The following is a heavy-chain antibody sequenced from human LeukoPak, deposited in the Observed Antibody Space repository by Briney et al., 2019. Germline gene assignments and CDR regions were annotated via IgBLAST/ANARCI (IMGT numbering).Heavy chain of an antibody. CDR2: VSGDGDGK. CDR1: GFTFSTYA. J-gene: IGHJ4*02. D-gene: IGHD6-13*01. V-gene: IGHV3-30*18. Sequence: GGSLRLSCAASGFTFSTYAMHWVRQAPGRGLEWVAVVSGDGDGKYYVDSVKGRFTISRDNSRNTLYLQMNSLRPDDTAVYYCAKDGPFSIAAAATYSQIDYWGQGTLVTVSS. CDR3: AKDGPFSIAAAATYSQIDY.